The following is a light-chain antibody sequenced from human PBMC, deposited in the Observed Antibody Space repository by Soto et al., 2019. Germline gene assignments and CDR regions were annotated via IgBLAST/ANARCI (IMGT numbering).Light chain of an antibody. J-gene: IGKJ1*01. CDR3: QQFGSSSWT. V-gene: IGKV3-20*01. CDR1: QSVSSSY. Sequence: ESVLTQSPGTLSLSPGEKATLSCRASQSVSSSYLAWYQQKPGQAPRLLIYGASSRATGIPYRFSGSGSGTDFTLTVSRLEPEDFAVYYCQQFGSSSWTFGQGTKVEIK. CDR2: GAS.